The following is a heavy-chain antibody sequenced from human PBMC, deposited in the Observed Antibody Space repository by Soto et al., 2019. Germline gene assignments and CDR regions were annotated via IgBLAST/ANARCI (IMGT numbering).Heavy chain of an antibody. V-gene: IGHV1-46*01. CDR3: ARELATITLGDVAI. CDR2: IKPGGGST. D-gene: IGHD4-4*01. CDR1: GYAFTSYH. J-gene: IGHJ3*02. Sequence: QVQLLQSGAEVRKPGASVKVSCKASGYAFTSYHLHWLRQAPGKGPEWMGIIKPGGGSTSYAQQFRGRITMTRYTSTSTVYMEMNSLRSEDTDVYYGARELATITLGDVAIWGQGTMVTVSS.